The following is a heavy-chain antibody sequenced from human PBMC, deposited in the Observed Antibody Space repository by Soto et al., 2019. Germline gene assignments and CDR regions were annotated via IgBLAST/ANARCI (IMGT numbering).Heavy chain of an antibody. CDR2: ISYDGSDK. V-gene: IGHV3-30*18. CDR1: GFTFNFYA. Sequence: QVQLVESGGGVVQPGRSLRLSCTASGFTFNFYAMHWVRQAPGKGLEWVAVISYDGSDKYYADSVRGRFTISRDNSKNTLNLQMNSLRADDTAVYYWAKGLGELSPESYDYWGHGTLITVSS. CDR3: AKGLGELSPESYDY. J-gene: IGHJ4*01. D-gene: IGHD3-16*02.